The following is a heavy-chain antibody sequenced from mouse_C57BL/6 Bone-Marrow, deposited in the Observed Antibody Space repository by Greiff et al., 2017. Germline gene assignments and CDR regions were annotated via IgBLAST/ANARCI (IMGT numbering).Heavy chain of an antibody. CDR2: SRNKANDYTT. CDR1: GFTFSDFY. Sequence: EVKLMESGGGLVQSGRSLRLSCATSGFTFSDFYMEWVRQAPGKGLEWIAASRNKANDYTTEYSASVKGRFIVSRDTSQSILYLQMNALRAEDTAIYYCARDDGYDVRFAYWGQGTLVTVSA. J-gene: IGHJ3*01. V-gene: IGHV7-1*01. CDR3: ARDDGYDVRFAY. D-gene: IGHD2-2*01.